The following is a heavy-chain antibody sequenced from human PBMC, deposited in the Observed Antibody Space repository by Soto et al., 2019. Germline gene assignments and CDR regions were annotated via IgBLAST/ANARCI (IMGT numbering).Heavy chain of an antibody. D-gene: IGHD6-6*01. CDR3: AKHSPRIAARPYYYYYYMDV. CDR1: GFTFSSCA. J-gene: IGHJ6*03. V-gene: IGHV3-23*01. Sequence: GGSLRLSCAASGFTFSSCAMSWVRQAPGKGLEWVSAISGTGASTYYADSVKGRFTSSRDNSKNALYLQMNSLRAEDTAVYYCAKHSPRIAARPYYYYYYMDVWGKGTTVTVSS. CDR2: ISGTGAST.